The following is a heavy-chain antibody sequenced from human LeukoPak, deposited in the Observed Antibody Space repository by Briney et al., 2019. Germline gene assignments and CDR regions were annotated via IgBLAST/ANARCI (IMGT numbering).Heavy chain of an antibody. V-gene: IGHV3-7*01. CDR3: VRDWPGDSYGADP. D-gene: IGHD5-18*01. Sequence: GGSLRLSCAASGFTVSSNYMNWVRQAPGKRLEWLANIKQDGSVKSYVGSVKGRFTISRDNAQSSLYLQMNSLRVDDTAVYYCVRDWPGDSYGADPWGQGTLVTVSS. CDR2: IKQDGSVK. J-gene: IGHJ5*02. CDR1: GFTVSSNY.